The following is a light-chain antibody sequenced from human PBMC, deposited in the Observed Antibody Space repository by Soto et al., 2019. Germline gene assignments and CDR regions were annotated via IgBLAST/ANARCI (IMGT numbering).Light chain of an antibody. Sequence: DVVMTQSPLSLPVTLGQPASISCRSSQSLVSSDGNTYLNWYQQRPGQSPRRLIYKVSNRDSGVPDRFSGSGSGTDFTLKISAVEAEDVGVYYCMQGRHWPPWTFGQGTKVEIK. CDR2: KVS. CDR1: QSLVSSDGNTY. V-gene: IGKV2-30*01. CDR3: MQGRHWPPWT. J-gene: IGKJ1*01.